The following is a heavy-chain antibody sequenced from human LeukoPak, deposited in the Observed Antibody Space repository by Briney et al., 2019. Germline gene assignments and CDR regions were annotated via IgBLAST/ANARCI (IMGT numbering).Heavy chain of an antibody. D-gene: IGHD3-22*01. Sequence: GSSVKVSCKASGGTFSSYAISWVRQAPGQGLEWMGGIIPIFGTANYAQKFQGRVTMTTDTSTSTAYMELRSLRSDDTAVYYCARVADYYDSSGPAGAFDIWGQGTMVTVSS. CDR1: GGTFSSYA. V-gene: IGHV1-69*05. CDR3: ARVADYYDSSGPAGAFDI. J-gene: IGHJ3*02. CDR2: IIPIFGTA.